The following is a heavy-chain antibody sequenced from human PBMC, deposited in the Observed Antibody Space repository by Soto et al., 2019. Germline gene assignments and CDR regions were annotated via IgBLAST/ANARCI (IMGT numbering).Heavy chain of an antibody. J-gene: IGHJ3*02. D-gene: IGHD3-22*01. CDR2: ISGSGGST. V-gene: IGHV3-23*01. CDR3: AKVGKRITMIVVVQRPGGAFDI. Sequence: GGSLRLSCAASGFTFSSYAMSWVRQAPGKGLEWVSAISGSGGSTYYADSVKGRFTISRDNSKNTLYLQMNSLRAEDTAVYYYAKVGKRITMIVVVQRPGGAFDIWGQGTMVTVSS. CDR1: GFTFSSYA.